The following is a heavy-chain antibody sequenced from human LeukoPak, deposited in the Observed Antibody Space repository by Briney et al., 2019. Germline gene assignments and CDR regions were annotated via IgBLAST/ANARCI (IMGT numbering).Heavy chain of an antibody. Sequence: SETLSLTCTVSGGSISSGGYYWSWIRQHPGKGLEWIGHIYSSGSTNYNPSLQSRVAMSVDTSKNQFSLKLSSVTAADTAVYYCARHVKMSTKKIDYWGQGTLVTVSS. J-gene: IGHJ4*02. D-gene: IGHD5-24*01. V-gene: IGHV4-39*01. CDR1: GGSISSGGYY. CDR2: IYSSGST. CDR3: ARHVKMSTKKIDY.